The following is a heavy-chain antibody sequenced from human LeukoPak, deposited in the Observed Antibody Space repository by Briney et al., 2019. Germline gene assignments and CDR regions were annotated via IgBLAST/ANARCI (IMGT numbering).Heavy chain of an antibody. CDR3: ARGYCSSTSCYYHVDY. V-gene: IGHV3-33*01. Sequence: GGSLRLSCAASGFTFSSYGMHWVRQAPGKGLEWVAVIWYGGSNKYYADSVKGRFTISRDNSKNTLYLQMNSLRAEDTAVYYCARGYCSSTSCYYHVDYWGQGTLVTVSS. D-gene: IGHD2-2*01. J-gene: IGHJ4*02. CDR2: IWYGGSNK. CDR1: GFTFSSYG.